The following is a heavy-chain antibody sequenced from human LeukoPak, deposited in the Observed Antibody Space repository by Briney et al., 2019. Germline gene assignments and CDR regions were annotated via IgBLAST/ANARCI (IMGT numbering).Heavy chain of an antibody. CDR1: GGSFSGYY. CDR3: ARIKYDSSSGIEY. D-gene: IGHD3-22*01. Sequence: SETLSLTCAVYGGSFSGYYWSWIRQPPGKGLEWIGEINHSGSTNYNPSLKSRVTISVDTSKNQFSLKLSSVTAADTAVYYCARIKYDSSSGIEYWGQGTLVTVSS. CDR2: INHSGST. J-gene: IGHJ4*02. V-gene: IGHV4-34*01.